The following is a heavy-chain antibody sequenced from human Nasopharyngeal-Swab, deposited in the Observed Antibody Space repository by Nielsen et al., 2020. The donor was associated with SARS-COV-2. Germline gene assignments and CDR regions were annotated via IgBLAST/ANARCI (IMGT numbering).Heavy chain of an antibody. CDR1: GGSISSYY. D-gene: IGHD6-6*01. J-gene: IGHJ6*03. Sequence: SETLSLTCTVSGGSISSYYWIWIRQPPGKGLEWIGYIYYSGSTNYNPSLKSRVTISVDTSKNQFSLKLSSVTAADTAVYYCARDGAAHPPGYYYYMDVWGKGTTVTVSS. CDR3: ARDGAAHPPGYYYYMDV. CDR2: IYYSGST. V-gene: IGHV4-59*01.